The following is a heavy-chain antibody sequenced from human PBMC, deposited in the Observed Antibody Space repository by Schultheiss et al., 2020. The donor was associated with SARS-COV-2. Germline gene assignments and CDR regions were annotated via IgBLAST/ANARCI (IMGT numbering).Heavy chain of an antibody. D-gene: IGHD2-2*02. J-gene: IGHJ4*02. Sequence: GGSLRLSCAASGFTFSSYSMNWVRQAPGKGLEWVSGISWNSGSIGYADSVKGRFTISRDNAKNSLYLQMNSLRAEDTAVYYCARERRFGYCSSTSCYTGLDYWGQGTLVTVSS. CDR3: ARERRFGYCSSTSCYTGLDY. CDR2: ISWNSGSI. CDR1: GFTFSSYS. V-gene: IGHV3-48*04.